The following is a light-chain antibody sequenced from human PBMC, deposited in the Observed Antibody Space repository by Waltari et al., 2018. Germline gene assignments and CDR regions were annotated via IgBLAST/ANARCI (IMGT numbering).Light chain of an antibody. CDR1: RGHSTNA. CDR3: QTGGHGTWV. Sequence: QLVLTQSPPASASLGASVKLTCTLSRGHSTNAIAWLQKRPERGPRYLMKVNSDGSHNKGDEIPDRFSGSSSGAEHYLTISSLQSEDEADYYCQTGGHGTWVFGGGTKLTVL. CDR2: VNSDGSH. J-gene: IGLJ3*02. V-gene: IGLV4-69*01.